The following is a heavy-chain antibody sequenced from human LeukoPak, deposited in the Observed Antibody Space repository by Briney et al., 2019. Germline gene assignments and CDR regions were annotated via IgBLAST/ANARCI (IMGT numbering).Heavy chain of an antibody. CDR1: GFTFSSHW. CDR3: ERAGYGGALDY. D-gene: IGHD4-23*01. J-gene: IGHJ4*02. Sequence: QPGGCLRLSCAASGFTFSSHWMGWVRQAPGKGLEWVANINQHGSEKYYVDSMKGRFAISRDNARNSLYLQLNSLRAEDTAVYYCERAGYGGALDYWGQGTLVTVSS. CDR2: INQHGSEK. V-gene: IGHV3-7*03.